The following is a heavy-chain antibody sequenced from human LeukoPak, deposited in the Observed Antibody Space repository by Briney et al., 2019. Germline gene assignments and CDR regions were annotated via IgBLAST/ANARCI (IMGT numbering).Heavy chain of an antibody. CDR2: ISYDGSNK. J-gene: IGHJ4*02. V-gene: IGHV3-30-3*01. CDR1: GFTFSSYA. CDR3: ARGHYSYGDY. D-gene: IGHD5-18*01. Sequence: GRSLRLSCAASGFTFSSYAMHWVRQAPGKGLEWVAVISYDGSNKYYADSVKGRFTISRDNSKNTLYLQMNSPRAEDTAVYYCARGHYSYGDYWGQGTLVTVSS.